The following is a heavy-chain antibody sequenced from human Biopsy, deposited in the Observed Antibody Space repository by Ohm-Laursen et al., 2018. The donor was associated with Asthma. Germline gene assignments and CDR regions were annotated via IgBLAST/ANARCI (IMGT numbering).Heavy chain of an antibody. CDR2: IDPNSGGT. CDR1: GGTFSSYE. Sequence: SSVKVSCKASGGTFSSYEINWVRQAPGQGLEWMGGIDPNSGGTNYAQKFLGRVTMTRDTSVNTAFMVLSRLRSDDTAVYYCARIKIRIGAGTDRYFDLWGRGTLVTVSS. D-gene: IGHD3-16*01. J-gene: IGHJ2*01. V-gene: IGHV1-2*02. CDR3: ARIKIRIGAGTDRYFDL.